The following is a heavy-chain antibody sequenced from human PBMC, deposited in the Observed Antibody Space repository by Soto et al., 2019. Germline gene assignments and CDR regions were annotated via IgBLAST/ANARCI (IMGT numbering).Heavy chain of an antibody. CDR2: VYARGAT. CDR1: GASITSHY. CDR3: ARSSGDDFFYYGMDV. V-gene: IGHV4-59*10. Sequence: LSLTCSVSGASITSHYWNWIRQSAGEGLQWIGRVYARGATNYNPSLKSRVTISGDTSKDQFSLKLTSVTAADTAVYYCARSSGDDFFYYGMDVWGHGTTVTVSS. D-gene: IGHD4-17*01. J-gene: IGHJ6*02.